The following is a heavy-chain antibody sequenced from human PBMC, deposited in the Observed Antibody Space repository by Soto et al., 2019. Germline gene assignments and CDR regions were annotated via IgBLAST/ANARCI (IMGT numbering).Heavy chain of an antibody. Sequence: PGGSLRLSCGACGFTFSNAWMSWVRQAQGKGVEWVGGIKRKTDGGTTDYAAPVKGRFTISRDDSKNTLYLQMNSLKTEDTAVYYCTTDEWREYYDFWSGYSRAHAFDIWGQGTMVTVSS. CDR1: GFTFSNAW. CDR2: IKRKTDGGTT. CDR3: TTDEWREYYDFWSGYSRAHAFDI. V-gene: IGHV3-15*01. D-gene: IGHD3-3*01. J-gene: IGHJ3*02.